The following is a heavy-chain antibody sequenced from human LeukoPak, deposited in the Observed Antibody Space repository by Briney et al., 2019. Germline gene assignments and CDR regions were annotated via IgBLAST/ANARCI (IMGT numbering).Heavy chain of an antibody. D-gene: IGHD4-23*01. CDR1: GFTFSSCE. V-gene: IGHV3-48*03. CDR2: ISSSGSII. J-gene: IGHJ3*01. CDR3: AIQDYRSNSDAFDV. Sequence: TWVSLTLSCAASGFTFSSCELSWVRQAPAKGLEWVSYISSSGSIIYYADPVKGPFTIARDITKNSLYLQMNSLRGADTAVYYCAIQDYRSNSDAFDVWGQGTMVTVSS.